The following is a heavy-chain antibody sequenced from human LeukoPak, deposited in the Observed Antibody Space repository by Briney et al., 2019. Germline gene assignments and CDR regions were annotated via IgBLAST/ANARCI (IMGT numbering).Heavy chain of an antibody. Sequence: SETLSLTCTVSGGSISSYYWSWIRQPPGKGLEWIGYIYYSGSTNYNPSLKSRVTISVDTSKNQFSLKLSSVTAADTAVYYCARDGRTYYFDYWGQGTLVTVSS. D-gene: IGHD2-15*01. J-gene: IGHJ4*02. CDR1: GGSISSYY. CDR2: IYYSGST. CDR3: ARDGRTYYFDY. V-gene: IGHV4-59*01.